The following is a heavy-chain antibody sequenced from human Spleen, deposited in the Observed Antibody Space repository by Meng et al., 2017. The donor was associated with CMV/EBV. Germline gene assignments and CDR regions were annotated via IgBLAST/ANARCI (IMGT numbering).Heavy chain of an antibody. J-gene: IGHJ4*02. D-gene: IGHD2-15*01. CDR3: ARDGGYHRAAGPY. CDR2: IYYSGST. V-gene: IGHV4-30-4*08. CDR1: GGSISSGYYY. Sequence: GQRQECAPGRGKPSQTLSLPCTVSGGSISSGYYYWSWIRQPPGKGLEWIGYIYYSGSTYYNPSLKSRVTISVDTSKNQFSLKLSSVTAADTAVYYCARDGGYHRAAGPYWGQGTLVTVSS.